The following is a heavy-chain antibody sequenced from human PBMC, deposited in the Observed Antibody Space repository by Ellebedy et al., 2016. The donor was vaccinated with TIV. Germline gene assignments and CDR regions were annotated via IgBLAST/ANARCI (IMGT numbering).Heavy chain of an antibody. CDR1: GFTFSDYY. CDR3: ASASYSSSWYYYYGMDV. D-gene: IGHD6-13*01. V-gene: IGHV3-11*06. CDR2: ISSSSSYT. J-gene: IGHJ6*02. Sequence: LSLTCAASGFTFSDYYMSWIRQAPGKGLEWVSYISSSSSYTNYADSVKGRFTISRDNAKNSLYLQMNSLRDEDTAVYYCASASYSSSWYYYYGMDVWGQGTTVTVSS.